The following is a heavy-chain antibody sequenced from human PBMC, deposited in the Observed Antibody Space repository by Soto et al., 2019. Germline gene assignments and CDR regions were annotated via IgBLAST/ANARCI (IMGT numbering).Heavy chain of an antibody. J-gene: IGHJ6*01. Sequence: GGSLRLTCAPSGIRLSNYDMHWVRQVTGKGLEWVSTIATSGDAFYAASVKGRFTISRDSAYNSLYLQMNSLRVGDTAVYYCARGSPQIGGLDVWGQGTTVTVSS. CDR3: ARGSPQIGGLDV. V-gene: IGHV3-13*01. CDR1: GIRLSNYD. CDR2: IATSGDA. D-gene: IGHD3-10*01.